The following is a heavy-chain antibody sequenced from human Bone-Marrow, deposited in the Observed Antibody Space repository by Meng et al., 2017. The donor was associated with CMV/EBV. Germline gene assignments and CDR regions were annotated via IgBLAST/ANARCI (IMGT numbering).Heavy chain of an antibody. CDR2: INHSGST. V-gene: IGHV4-39*07. CDR3: ASNSPILRFLEWLPYYDY. D-gene: IGHD3-3*01. J-gene: IGHJ4*02. Sequence: SETLSLTCTVSGGSVSSGSYYWSCIRQPPGKGLEWIGEINHSGSTNYNPSLKSRVTISVDTSKNQFSLKLSSVTAADTAVYYCASNSPILRFLEWLPYYDYWGQGTLVTVSS. CDR1: GGSVSSGSYY.